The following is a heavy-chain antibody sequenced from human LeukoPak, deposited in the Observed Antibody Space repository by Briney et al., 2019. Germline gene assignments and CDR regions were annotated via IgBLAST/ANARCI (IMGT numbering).Heavy chain of an antibody. CDR2: ISNFGDII. Sequence: GGSLRLSCAASGFTFSNYEMNWVRQAPGKGLEWISHISNFGDIIHYADSVEGRFTISRDNDKNSIYLQMNSLRAEDTAVYYCAKDATPAIGTVYMDVWGKGTTVTISS. CDR1: GFTFSNYE. J-gene: IGHJ6*03. D-gene: IGHD6-13*01. V-gene: IGHV3-48*03. CDR3: AKDATPAIGTVYMDV.